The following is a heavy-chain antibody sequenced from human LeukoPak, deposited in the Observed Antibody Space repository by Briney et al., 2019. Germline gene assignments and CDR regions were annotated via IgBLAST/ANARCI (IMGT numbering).Heavy chain of an antibody. J-gene: IGHJ4*02. CDR1: GFTFSSYE. D-gene: IGHD6-13*01. CDR3: ARQPTDSGSWRFDY. Sequence: PGGSLRLSCAASGFTFSSYEMNWVRQAPGKGLEWVSYISSSGSTMYYADSVKGRFTISRDNAKNSLYLQMNSLRAEDTAVYYCARQPTDSGSWRFDYWGQGTLVTVSS. V-gene: IGHV3-48*03. CDR2: ISSSGSTM.